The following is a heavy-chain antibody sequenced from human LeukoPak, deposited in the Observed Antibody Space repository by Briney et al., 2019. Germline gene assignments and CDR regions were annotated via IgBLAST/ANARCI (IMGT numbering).Heavy chain of an antibody. J-gene: IGHJ4*02. D-gene: IGHD2-15*01. V-gene: IGHV1-69*13. CDR1: GGTFSSYA. CDR2: IIPIFGTA. CDR3: AREGPYCSGGSCYYYFDY. Sequence: ASVKVSCKASGGTFSSYAISWVRQAPGQGLEWMGGIIPIFGTANYAQKFQGRVTITADESTSTAYMELSSLRSEDTAVYYSAREGPYCSGGSCYYYFDYWGQGTLVTVSS.